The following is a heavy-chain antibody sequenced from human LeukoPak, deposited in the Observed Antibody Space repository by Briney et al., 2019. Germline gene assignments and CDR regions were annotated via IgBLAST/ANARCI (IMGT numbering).Heavy chain of an antibody. CDR3: ARLSLEDLNESYYYYMDV. Sequence: SETLSLTCTVSGGSISSYYWNWIRQPPGKGLEWIGYIYYSGSTNYNPSLKSRVTISVDTSKNQFSLKLSSVTAADTAVYYCARLSLEDLNESYYYYMDVWGKGTTVTVSS. CDR1: GGSISSYY. V-gene: IGHV4-59*01. CDR2: IYYSGST. D-gene: IGHD2/OR15-2a*01. J-gene: IGHJ6*03.